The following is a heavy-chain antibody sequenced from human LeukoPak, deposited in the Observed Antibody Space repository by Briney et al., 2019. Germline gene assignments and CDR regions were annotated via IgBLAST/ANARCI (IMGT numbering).Heavy chain of an antibody. Sequence: KPGGSLRLSCAASGFTVSSNYMSWVRQAPGKGLEWVSSISSSSSYIYYADSVKGRFTISRDNSKNTLYLQMNSLRAEDTAVYYCAKDPPDYGDLGGDAFDIWGQGTMVTVSS. CDR3: AKDPPDYGDLGGDAFDI. CDR2: ISSSSSYI. D-gene: IGHD4-17*01. CDR1: GFTVSSNY. J-gene: IGHJ3*02. V-gene: IGHV3-21*04.